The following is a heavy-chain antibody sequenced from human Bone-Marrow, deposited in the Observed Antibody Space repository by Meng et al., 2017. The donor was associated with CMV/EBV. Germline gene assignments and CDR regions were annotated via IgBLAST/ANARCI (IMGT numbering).Heavy chain of an antibody. CDR3: ARIKCGTTSCSQGLDP. D-gene: IGHD2-2*01. J-gene: IGHJ5*02. Sequence: GYIFTDVYLHWVRQVPGQGLEWMGWINPNGGGTDYAETFRGRVTLTRDTSINTTYLEVRRLTSDDTAVYYCARIKCGTTSCSQGLDPWGQGTLVTVSS. CDR1: GYIFTDVY. CDR2: INPNGGGT. V-gene: IGHV1-2*02.